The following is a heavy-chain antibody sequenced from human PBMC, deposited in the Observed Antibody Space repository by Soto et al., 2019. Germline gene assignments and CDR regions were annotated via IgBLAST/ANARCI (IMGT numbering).Heavy chain of an antibody. CDR1: GGSISSRSYS. CDR3: AKLAGYCSGNSCHRDYAMDV. J-gene: IGHJ6*02. V-gene: IGHV4-39*01. CDR2: FYYSENT. D-gene: IGHD2-2*01. Sequence: SETLSLTCSVSGGSISSRSYSWGWIRQPPGEGLEWIGTFYYSENTYYNPSLKSRVSISVDTSKNQFSLKVSSVTAADTAVYYCAKLAGYCSGNSCHRDYAMDVWGQGTTVT.